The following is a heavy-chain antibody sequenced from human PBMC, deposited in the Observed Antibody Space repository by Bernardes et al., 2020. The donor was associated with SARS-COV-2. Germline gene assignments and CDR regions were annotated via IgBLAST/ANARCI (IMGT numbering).Heavy chain of an antibody. D-gene: IGHD3-10*01. J-gene: IGHJ5*02. CDR2: INWNGGRT. Sequence: GGSLRLSCAASGFRFDENAMSWARQVPGKGVEWVSTINWNGGRTYYADSVKGRFTISRDNARSSLYLQMNSLRAEDTALYHCMREISSESGWFGENWFDPWGQGTLVTVSS. CDR3: MREISSESGWFGENWFDP. CDR1: GFRFDENA. V-gene: IGHV3-20*01.